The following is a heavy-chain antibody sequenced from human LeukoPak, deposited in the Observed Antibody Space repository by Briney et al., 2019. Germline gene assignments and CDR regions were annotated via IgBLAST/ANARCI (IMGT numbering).Heavy chain of an antibody. CDR3: ARESEAKANGIGV. J-gene: IGHJ6*02. V-gene: IGHV4-30-4*01. CDR1: GGSISSGDYY. CDR2: IYYSGST. D-gene: IGHD1-14*01. Sequence: SETLSLTCTVSGGSISSGDYYWSWIRQPPGKGLEWIGYIYYSGSTYYNPSLKSRVTISVDTSKNQFSLKLSSVTAADTAMYFFARESEAKANGIGVRGQGTTVTVS.